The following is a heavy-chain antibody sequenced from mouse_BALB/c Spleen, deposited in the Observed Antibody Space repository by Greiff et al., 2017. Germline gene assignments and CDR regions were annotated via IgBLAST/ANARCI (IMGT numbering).Heavy chain of an antibody. CDR2: ISDGGSYT. V-gene: IGHV5-4*02. CDR1: GFTFSDYY. D-gene: IGHD2-4*01. CDR3: ARDRGTMIKGFAY. Sequence: EVMLVESGGGLVKPGGSLKLSCAASGFTFSDYYMYWVRQTPEKRLEWVATISDGGSYTYYPDSVKGRFTISRDNAKNNLYLQMSSLKSEDTAMYYCARDRGTMIKGFAYWGQGTLVTVSA. J-gene: IGHJ3*01.